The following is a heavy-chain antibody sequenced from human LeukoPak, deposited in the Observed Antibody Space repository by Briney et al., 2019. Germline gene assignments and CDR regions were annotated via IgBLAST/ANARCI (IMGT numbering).Heavy chain of an antibody. CDR2: IWYDGSNK. J-gene: IGHJ4*02. CDR1: GFTFSSYG. D-gene: IGHD3-22*01. V-gene: IGHV3-33*06. CDR3: AKYYYDSNGYRIDY. Sequence: GRSLRLSCAASGFTFSSYGMHWVRQAPGKGLEWVAVIWYDGSNKYYAVSVKGRFTISRDNSKNTLYLQMDSLRAEDTAVYYCAKYYYDSNGYRIDYWGQGTLVTVSS.